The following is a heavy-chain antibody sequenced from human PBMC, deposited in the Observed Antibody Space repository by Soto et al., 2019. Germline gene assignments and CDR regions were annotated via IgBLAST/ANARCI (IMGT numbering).Heavy chain of an antibody. J-gene: IGHJ5*02. CDR1: GGSISSGGYY. CDR3: ARERVATIGGWFDP. CDR2: IYYSGST. V-gene: IGHV4-31*03. Sequence: SETLSLTCTVSGGSISSGGYYWSWIRQHPGKGLEWIGYIYYSGSTYYNPSLKSRVTISVDTSKNQFSLKLSSVTAADTAVYYCARERVATIGGWFDPWGQGTLVTVSS. D-gene: IGHD5-12*01.